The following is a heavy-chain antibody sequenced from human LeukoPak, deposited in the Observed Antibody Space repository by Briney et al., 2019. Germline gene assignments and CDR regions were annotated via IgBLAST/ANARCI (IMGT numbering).Heavy chain of an antibody. D-gene: IGHD3-16*02. V-gene: IGHV4-39*01. Sequence: PSETLSLTCTVSGGSISSSSYYWGWIRQPPGKGLEWIGSIHYSGSTYYNPSLKSRVTISVDTSKNQFSLKLSSVTAADTAVYYCARQSDMITFGGVIAPPHAFDIWGQGTMVTVSS. CDR1: GGSISSSSYY. CDR3: ARQSDMITFGGVIAPPHAFDI. CDR2: IHYSGST. J-gene: IGHJ3*02.